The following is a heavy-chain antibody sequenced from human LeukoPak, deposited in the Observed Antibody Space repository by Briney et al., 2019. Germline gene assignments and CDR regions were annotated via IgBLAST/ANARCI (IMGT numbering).Heavy chain of an antibody. CDR3: AKSRWGYYDCGES. D-gene: IGHD3-22*01. J-gene: IGHJ5*02. V-gene: IGHV3-23*01. Sequence: QPGGSLRLSCAASGFTFSTYAMTWVRQAPGKGLEWVSSITGSGDGTSAADSVKGRFSISRDNSKNTLYLQMNSLRVEDTAVYYCAKSRWGYYDCGESWGQGTLVTVSS. CDR2: ITGSGDGT. CDR1: GFTFSTYA.